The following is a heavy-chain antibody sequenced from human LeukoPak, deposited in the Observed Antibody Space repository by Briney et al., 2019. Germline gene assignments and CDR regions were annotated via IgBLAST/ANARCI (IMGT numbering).Heavy chain of an antibody. D-gene: IGHD6-13*01. J-gene: IGHJ6*03. V-gene: IGHV1-46*01. CDR1: GYTFTSYY. CDR2: INPSGGST. Sequence: ASVKVSCKASGYTFTSYYMHWVRQAPGQGLEWMGIINPSGGSTSYAQKFQGRVTMTRDMSTSTVYMELSSLRSEDTAVYYCARADYSSSWHQYYYYYYMDVWGKGTTVTISS. CDR3: ARADYSSSWHQYYYYYYMDV.